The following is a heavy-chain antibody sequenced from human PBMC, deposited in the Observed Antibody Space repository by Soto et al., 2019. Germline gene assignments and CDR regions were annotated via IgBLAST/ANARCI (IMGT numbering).Heavy chain of an antibody. Sequence: QVQLVESGGGVVQPGRSLRLSCAASGFTFNKYLMQWVRQTPGKGLDWVAVMSHDGSITEYADSVKGRFTISRDNSKNTVYLQMNSLRIEDTAVYYCAREGGLRGTATDHWGQGTLVTVSS. J-gene: IGHJ4*02. CDR3: AREGGLRGTATDH. CDR1: GFTFNKYL. V-gene: IGHV3-30-3*01. D-gene: IGHD1-1*01. CDR2: MSHDGSIT.